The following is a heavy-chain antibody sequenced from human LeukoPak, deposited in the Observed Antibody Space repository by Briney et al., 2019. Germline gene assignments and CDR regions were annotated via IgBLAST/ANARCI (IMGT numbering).Heavy chain of an antibody. CDR2: FDPEDGET. J-gene: IGHJ3*02. V-gene: IGHV1-24*01. Sequence: ASVKVSCKVSGYTLTELSMHWVRQAPGKGLEWMGGFDPEDGETIYAQKFQGRVTMTRDTSTSTVYMELSSVRSEDTAVYYCARDHLRGLAVTRAGDSWGQGTMVTVSS. CDR1: GYTLTELS. CDR3: ARDHLRGLAVTRAGDS. D-gene: IGHD4-17*01.